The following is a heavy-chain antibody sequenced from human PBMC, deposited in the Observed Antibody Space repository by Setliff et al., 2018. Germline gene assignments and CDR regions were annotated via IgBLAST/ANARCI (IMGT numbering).Heavy chain of an antibody. Sequence: PSETLSLTCAVSGYSISSGYNWGWIRQPPGKGLEWIASIYYRGSTSYNSFLKSRVSISVDTSKNQFSLNLNSVTAADTAVYYCATLTGDRGVDYWGQGRQVTVSS. D-gene: IGHD7-27*01. CDR2: IYYRGST. V-gene: IGHV4-38-2*01. CDR3: ATLTGDRGVDY. J-gene: IGHJ4*02. CDR1: GYSISSGYN.